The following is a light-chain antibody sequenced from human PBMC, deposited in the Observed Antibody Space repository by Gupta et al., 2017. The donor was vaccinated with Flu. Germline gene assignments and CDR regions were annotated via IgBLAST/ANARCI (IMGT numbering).Light chain of an antibody. CDR2: GSD. CDR1: RSNIGAGFD. J-gene: IGLJ1*01. CDR3: QSFDTSWGGYV. Sequence: VAISCTGSRSNIGAGFDVHWYQVLPGTAPKLLIYGSDNRPSGVPDRFSGSKSGTSASLAITGLQVEDEAEYFCQSFDTSWGGYVFATGTKVTVL. V-gene: IGLV1-40*01.